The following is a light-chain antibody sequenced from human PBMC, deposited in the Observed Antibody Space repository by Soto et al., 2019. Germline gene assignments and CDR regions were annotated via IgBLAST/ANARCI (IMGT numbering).Light chain of an antibody. CDR1: QSVSSY. Sequence: EIVLTQSPATLSLSPGERATLSCRASQSVSSYLAWYQQKPGQAPRLLIYDASNRATGIPARFSGSGSGTDFPLTISSLEPEDFAVYYCQQRSNWSPTWTFGQGTKV. CDR3: QQRSNWSPTWT. V-gene: IGKV3-11*01. CDR2: DAS. J-gene: IGKJ1*01.